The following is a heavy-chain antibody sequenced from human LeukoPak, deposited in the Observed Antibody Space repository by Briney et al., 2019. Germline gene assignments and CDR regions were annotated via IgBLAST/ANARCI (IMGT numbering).Heavy chain of an antibody. D-gene: IGHD3-3*01. V-gene: IGHV3-21*01. CDR1: GFTFSSYS. J-gene: IGHJ5*02. CDR3: ARATYYDFWSGYSWVNWFDP. CDR2: ISSSSSYI. Sequence: GGSLRLSCAASGFTFSSYSMNWVRQAPGKGLEWVSSISSSSSYIYYADSVKGRFTISRDNAKSSLYLQMNSLRAEDTAVYYCARATYYDFWSGYSWVNWFDPWGQGTLVTVSS.